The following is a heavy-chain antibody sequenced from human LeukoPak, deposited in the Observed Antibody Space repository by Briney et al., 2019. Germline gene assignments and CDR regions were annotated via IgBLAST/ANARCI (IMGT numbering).Heavy chain of an antibody. D-gene: IGHD2-15*01. Sequence: ASVKVSCKASGYTFTSYDINWVRQATGQGLEWMGWMNPNSGNTGYAQKFQGRVTMTRNTSISTAYMELSSLRSEDTAVYYCARPYCSGGSCYSLAPDYRGQGTLVTVSS. CDR1: GYTFTSYD. V-gene: IGHV1-8*01. J-gene: IGHJ4*02. CDR2: MNPNSGNT. CDR3: ARPYCSGGSCYSLAPDY.